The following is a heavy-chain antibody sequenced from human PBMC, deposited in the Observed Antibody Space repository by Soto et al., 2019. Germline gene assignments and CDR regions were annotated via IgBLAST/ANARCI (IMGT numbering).Heavy chain of an antibody. D-gene: IGHD6-25*01. CDR1: GFSFSGFA. J-gene: IGHJ6*02. Sequence: GGSLRLSCGVSGFSFSGFAVNWVRQAPGKGLEWVGRIRTKASNYATAYGASVKGRFTISRDDSRNTAYLQINSLKIEDTAVYYCTRRRYYYYGLDVWGQGTTVTVSS. CDR3: TRRRYYYYGLDV. V-gene: IGHV3-73*01. CDR2: IRTKASNYAT.